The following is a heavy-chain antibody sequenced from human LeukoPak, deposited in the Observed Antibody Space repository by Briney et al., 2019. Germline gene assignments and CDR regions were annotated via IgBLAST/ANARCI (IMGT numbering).Heavy chain of an antibody. CDR2: INPNSGGT. D-gene: IGHD3-10*01. CDR1: GYTFTGYY. Sequence: ASVKVSCKASGYTFTGYYMHWVRQAPGQGLEWMGWINPNSGGTNYAQKVQGRVTMTRDTSISTAYMELSRLRSDDTAVYYCARGLPPILWFGEAGYYYGMDVWGQGTTVTVSS. V-gene: IGHV1-2*02. CDR3: ARGLPPILWFGEAGYYYGMDV. J-gene: IGHJ6*02.